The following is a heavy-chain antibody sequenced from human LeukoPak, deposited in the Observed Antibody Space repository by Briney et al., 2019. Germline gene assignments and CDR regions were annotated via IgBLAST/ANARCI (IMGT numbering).Heavy chain of an antibody. D-gene: IGHD5-18*01. CDR1: DDPINSGVYY. Sequence: SSETLSLTCTVSDDPINSGVYYWSWIRQPAGKGLEWIGRIYTSGSTNYNPSLKSRVTMSVDTSKNQFSLKLSSVTAADTAVYYCARDRGYSYGNGWFDPWGQGTLVTVSS. J-gene: IGHJ5*02. CDR2: IYTSGST. CDR3: ARDRGYSYGNGWFDP. V-gene: IGHV4-61*02.